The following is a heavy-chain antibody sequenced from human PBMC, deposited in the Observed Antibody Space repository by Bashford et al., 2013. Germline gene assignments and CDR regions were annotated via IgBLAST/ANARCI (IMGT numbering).Heavy chain of an antibody. CDR2: INNDGSST. Sequence: WSGQAPGKGLVWVSRINNDGSSTIYADSVKGRFTISRDNSKNTLSLQMNSLRADDTAVYHCAKTSGYYDYWGQGILVTVSS. V-gene: IGHV3-74*01. J-gene: IGHJ4*02. D-gene: IGHD3-3*01. CDR3: AKTSGYYDY.